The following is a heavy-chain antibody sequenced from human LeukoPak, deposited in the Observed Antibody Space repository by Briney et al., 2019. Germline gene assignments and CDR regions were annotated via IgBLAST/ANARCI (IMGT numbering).Heavy chain of an antibody. CDR2: ISGSGGST. CDR1: GFTFNTYA. J-gene: IGHJ6*03. Sequence: GGSLRLSCGASGFTFNTYAMSWVRQAPGKGLEWVSAISGSGGSTNYADSVKGRFTISRDNSKNTLYLQMNSLRAEDTAVYYCAKGHSSGWSYYYYFYMDVWGKGTTVTASS. D-gene: IGHD6-19*01. V-gene: IGHV3-23*01. CDR3: AKGHSSGWSYYYYFYMDV.